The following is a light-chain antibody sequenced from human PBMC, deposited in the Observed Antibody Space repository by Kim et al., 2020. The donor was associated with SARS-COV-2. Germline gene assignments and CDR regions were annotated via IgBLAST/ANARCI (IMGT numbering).Light chain of an antibody. CDR2: GAS. V-gene: IGKV3-15*01. CDR3: QQYNNWPPWT. Sequence: TPSPATLSVSPGERATLSCRASQSVSTNLAWYQQKPGQAPRLLIYGASTRATGIPARFSGSGSGTEFTLTISSLQSEDFAVYYCQQYNNWPPWTFGQGTKVDIK. J-gene: IGKJ1*01. CDR1: QSVSTN.